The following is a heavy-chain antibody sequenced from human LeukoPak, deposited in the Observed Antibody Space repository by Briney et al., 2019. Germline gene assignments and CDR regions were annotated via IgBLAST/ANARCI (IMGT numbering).Heavy chain of an antibody. Sequence: PSETLSLTCTVSGGSISSYYWSWIRQPPGKGLEWIGYIYYSGSTNYNPSLKSRVTISVDTSKNQFSLKLSSVTAADTAVYYCARGGSVVVVPAAIRSYYYYYMDVWGKGATVTVSS. J-gene: IGHJ6*03. CDR3: ARGGSVVVVPAAIRSYYYYYMDV. CDR2: IYYSGST. V-gene: IGHV4-59*01. D-gene: IGHD2-2*01. CDR1: GGSISSYY.